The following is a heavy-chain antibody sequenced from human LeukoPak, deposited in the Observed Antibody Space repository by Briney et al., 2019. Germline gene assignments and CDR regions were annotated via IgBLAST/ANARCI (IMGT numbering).Heavy chain of an antibody. D-gene: IGHD3-10*02. CDR1: GFTFSSVG. V-gene: IGHV3-30*19. Sequence: GGSLRLSCAASGFTFSSVGMHWVRQAPSKGLEWVAVISYDGSNKYYADSVKGRFTISRDNSKNTLYLQMNSLRAEDTAVYYCAELGITMIGGVWGKGTTVTISS. J-gene: IGHJ6*04. CDR2: ISYDGSNK. CDR3: AELGITMIGGV.